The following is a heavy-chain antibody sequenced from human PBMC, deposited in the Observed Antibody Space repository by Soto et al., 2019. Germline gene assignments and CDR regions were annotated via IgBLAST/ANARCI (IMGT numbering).Heavy chain of an antibody. D-gene: IGHD4-17*01. CDR2: IYSDDNT. J-gene: IGHJ4*02. V-gene: IGHV3-53*01. CDR3: ARDWNGDKYFDF. CDR1: GITATNGH. Sequence: DVQLVKSGGGLIQPGGSLRLSCAASGITATNGHMSWVRQATGKGLEWVSVIYSDDNTYYADSVKGRFTISRDTSKNTVYLQMNSLRAEDTAVYYCARDWNGDKYFDFWDQGSLVTVSS.